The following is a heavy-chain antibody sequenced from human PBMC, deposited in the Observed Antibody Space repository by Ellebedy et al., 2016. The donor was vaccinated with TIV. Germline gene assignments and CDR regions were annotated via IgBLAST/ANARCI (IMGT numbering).Heavy chain of an antibody. Sequence: ASVKVSCXASGYTFTSYDINWVRQATGQGLEWMGWMNPNSGNTGYAQKFQGRVTMTRNTSISTAYMELSSLRSGDTAVYYCAITPASSSSGWYYWGQGTLVTVSS. CDR1: GYTFTSYD. V-gene: IGHV1-8*01. CDR2: MNPNSGNT. CDR3: AITPASSSSGWYY. J-gene: IGHJ4*02. D-gene: IGHD6-6*01.